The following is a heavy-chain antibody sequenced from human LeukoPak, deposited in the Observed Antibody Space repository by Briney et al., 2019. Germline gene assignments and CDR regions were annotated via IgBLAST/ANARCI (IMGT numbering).Heavy chain of an antibody. D-gene: IGHD3-10*01. J-gene: IGHJ4*02. CDR1: GGSISSSSYY. Sequence: TSETLSLTCTLSGGSISSSSYYWDWIRQPPGKGLEWIGSIYYSGSTYYNPSLKSRVTISVDTSKNQFSLKLSSVTAADTAVYYCARVGRWFGEFFDYWGQGTLVTVSS. V-gene: IGHV4-39*01. CDR2: IYYSGST. CDR3: ARVGRWFGEFFDY.